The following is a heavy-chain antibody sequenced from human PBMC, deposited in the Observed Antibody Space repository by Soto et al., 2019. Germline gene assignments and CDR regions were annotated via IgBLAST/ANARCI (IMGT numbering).Heavy chain of an antibody. CDR1: GGTFSSYA. CDR2: IIPIFGTA. CDR3: ARGGLLWFGELSGFHWFDP. Sequence: QVQLVQSGAEVKKPGSSVKVSCKASGGTFSSYAISWVRQAPGQGLEWMGGIIPIFGTANYAQKFQGRVTITADKSTSTAYMELSSLRSEDTAVYYCARGGLLWFGELSGFHWFDPWGQGTLVTVSS. D-gene: IGHD3-10*01. J-gene: IGHJ5*02. V-gene: IGHV1-69*06.